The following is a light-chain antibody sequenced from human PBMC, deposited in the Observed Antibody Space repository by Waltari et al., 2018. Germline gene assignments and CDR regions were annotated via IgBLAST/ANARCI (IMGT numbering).Light chain of an antibody. Sequence: VVLTQSPVTLSLSPGETATLSCRASQTIGTYLAWYQHKLGQSPRPRIYAAATRATGIPARFSGSGSGTDFTLTISGLEAEDSAFYYCQQRYNWPPLTFGGGTKVQTK. CDR2: AAA. J-gene: IGKJ4*01. V-gene: IGKV3-11*01. CDR3: QQRYNWPPLT. CDR1: QTIGTY.